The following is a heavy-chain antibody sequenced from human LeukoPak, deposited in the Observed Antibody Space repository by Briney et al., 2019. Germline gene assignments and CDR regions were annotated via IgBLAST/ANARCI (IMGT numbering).Heavy chain of an antibody. Sequence: SETLSLTCTVSGGSISSYYWSWIRQPAGKGLEWIGRIYISGSTNYNPSLKSRVTMSVDTSKNQFSLKLSSVTAADTAVYYCARGSHLEDWFDPWGQGTLVTVSS. J-gene: IGHJ5*02. D-gene: IGHD5-24*01. CDR3: ARGSHLEDWFDP. CDR1: GGSISSYY. CDR2: IYISGST. V-gene: IGHV4-4*07.